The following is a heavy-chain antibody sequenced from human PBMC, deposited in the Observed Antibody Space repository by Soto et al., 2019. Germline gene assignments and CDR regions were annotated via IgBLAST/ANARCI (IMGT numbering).Heavy chain of an antibody. CDR1: GFTFDDYA. V-gene: IGHV3-9*01. D-gene: IGHD6-13*01. CDR3: AKDKAIAAAVIFDY. Sequence: EVQLVESGGGLVQPDRSLRLSCAASGFTFDDYAMHWVRQAPGKGLEWVSGISWNSGSIGYADSVKGRFTISRDNAKNSLYLQMNSLRAEDTALYYCAKDKAIAAAVIFDYWGQGTLVTVSS. CDR2: ISWNSGSI. J-gene: IGHJ4*02.